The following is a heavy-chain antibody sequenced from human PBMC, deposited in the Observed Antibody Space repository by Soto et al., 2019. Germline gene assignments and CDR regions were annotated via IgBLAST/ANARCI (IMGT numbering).Heavy chain of an antibody. D-gene: IGHD6-13*01. Sequence: SETLSLTCTVSVDSITTYYWSWIRQPAGKGLEWVGRIDASGNTNYNPSLNSRVTMSIDTSKKQFSLKLTSVTAADTAIYYCARYSNNWFQTEGMDVWGQGTTVTVSS. CDR1: VDSITTYY. J-gene: IGHJ6*02. V-gene: IGHV4-4*07. CDR2: IDASGNT. CDR3: ARYSNNWFQTEGMDV.